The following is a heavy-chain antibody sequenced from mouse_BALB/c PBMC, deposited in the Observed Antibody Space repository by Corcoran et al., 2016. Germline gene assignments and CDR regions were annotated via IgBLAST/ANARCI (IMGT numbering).Heavy chain of an antibody. CDR3: ARDDYGSSYVFAY. J-gene: IGHJ3*01. V-gene: IGHV1-18*01. D-gene: IGHD1-1*01. CDR2: INPYNGGT. Sequence: EVQLQQSGPELVKPGASMKISCKASGYSFTGYTMNWVKQSHGKNLEWIGLINPYNGGTIYNQKFKGKATLTVDKSSSTAYMELLSLTSEDSAGYYCARDDYGSSYVFAYWGQGTVVTVSA. CDR1: GYSFTGYT.